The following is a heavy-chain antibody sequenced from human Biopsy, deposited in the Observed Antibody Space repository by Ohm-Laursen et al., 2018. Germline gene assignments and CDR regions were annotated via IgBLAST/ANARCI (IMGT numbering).Heavy chain of an antibody. CDR2: IIPIFGTA. J-gene: IGHJ1*01. CDR1: GGTFTNYA. CDR3: AGDALGGGSYRFFY. D-gene: IGHD1-26*01. V-gene: IGHV1-69*13. Sequence: SVKVSCKVSGGTFTNYAISWVRQAPGQGLEWMGGIIPIFGTANYAQKFQGRVTITADESTSTAYMELSSLRSDDTAVYYCAGDALGGGSYRFFYWGQGSLVTVSS.